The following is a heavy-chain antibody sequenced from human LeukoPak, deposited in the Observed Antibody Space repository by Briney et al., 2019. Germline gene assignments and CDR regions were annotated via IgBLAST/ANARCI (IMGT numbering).Heavy chain of an antibody. J-gene: IGHJ5*02. CDR1: GGSISSGDYY. V-gene: IGHV4-30-4*01. D-gene: IGHD3-3*01. CDR2: IYYSGST. Sequence: SETLSLTCTVSGGSISSGDYYWSWIRQPPGKGLEWIGYIYYSGSTYYNPSPKSRVTISVDTSKNQFSLKLSSVTAADTAVYYCARAGGGFWSGYSIDPWGQGTLVTVSS. CDR3: ARAGGGFWSGYSIDP.